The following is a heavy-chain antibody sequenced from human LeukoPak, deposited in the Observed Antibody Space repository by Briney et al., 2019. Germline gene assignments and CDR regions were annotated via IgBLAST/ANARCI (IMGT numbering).Heavy chain of an antibody. V-gene: IGHV3-30-3*01. CDR2: ISYDGSNK. CDR3: ARGRRYYYDSSGYENYY. Sequence: GGSLRLSCAASGFTFSSYAMHWVRQAPGKGLEWVAVISYDGSNKYYADSVKGRFTISRDNSKNTLYLQMNSLRAEDTAVYYCARGRRYYYDSSGYENYYWGQGTLVTVSS. D-gene: IGHD3-22*01. J-gene: IGHJ4*02. CDR1: GFTFSSYA.